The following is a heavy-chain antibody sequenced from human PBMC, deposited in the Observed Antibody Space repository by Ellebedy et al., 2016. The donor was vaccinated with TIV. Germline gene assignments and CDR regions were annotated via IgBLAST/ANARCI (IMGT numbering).Heavy chain of an antibody. CDR2: IIPILGTA. V-gene: IGHV1-69*13. CDR1: GGTFSSYA. CDR3: ARVGGCSSTSCSYNWFDP. D-gene: IGHD2-2*01. Sequence: SVKVSXXASGGTFSSYAISWVRQAPGQGLEWMGGIIPILGTANYAQKFQGRVTITADESTSTAYMELSSLRSEDTAVYYCARVGGCSSTSCSYNWFDPWGQGTLVTVSS. J-gene: IGHJ5*02.